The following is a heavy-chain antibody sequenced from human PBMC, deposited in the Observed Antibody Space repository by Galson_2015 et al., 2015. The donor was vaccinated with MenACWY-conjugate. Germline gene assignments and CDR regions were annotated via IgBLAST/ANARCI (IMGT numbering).Heavy chain of an antibody. CDR2: ISATSATI. J-gene: IGHJ5*02. Sequence: SLRLSCAASGFTFSGFSMNWVRQAPGKGLEWVSSISATSATIYYADSVKGRFTITRDNAKNSLYLQMNSLRAEDTAVYYCARTAGSVPPWGLGTLVTVSS. CDR1: GFTFSGFS. CDR3: ARTAGSVPP. D-gene: IGHD6-13*01. V-gene: IGHV3-21*01.